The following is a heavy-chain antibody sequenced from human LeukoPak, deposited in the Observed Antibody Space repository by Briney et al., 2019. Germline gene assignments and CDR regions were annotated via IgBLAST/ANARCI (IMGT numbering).Heavy chain of an antibody. CDR2: INPNRGGT. CDR3: ARAIAARQVDY. Sequence: ASVKVSCKASGYTFTGYDMHWVRQAPGQGLEWMGRINPNRGGTNYAQKFQGRVTMTRDTSISTAYMELSRLRSDDTAVYYCARAIAARQVDYWGQGTLVTVSS. V-gene: IGHV1-2*06. CDR1: GYTFTGYD. D-gene: IGHD6-6*01. J-gene: IGHJ4*02.